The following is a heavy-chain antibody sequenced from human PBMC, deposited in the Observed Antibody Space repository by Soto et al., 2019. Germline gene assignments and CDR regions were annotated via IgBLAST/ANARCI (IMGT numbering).Heavy chain of an antibody. CDR2: ISYDGGHK. D-gene: IGHD2-8*01. Sequence: QVQLVESGGGVVQPGRSLRLSCVASGFTFSSFGMHWVRQAPGKGLEWVATISYDGGHKYYADSVKGRFTISRDNSKNTLYMQMNSLRGEATAVYFCAKHAEEALGACLDYWGQGTLVTVSS. J-gene: IGHJ4*02. CDR1: GFTFSSFG. CDR3: AKHAEEALGACLDY. V-gene: IGHV3-30*18.